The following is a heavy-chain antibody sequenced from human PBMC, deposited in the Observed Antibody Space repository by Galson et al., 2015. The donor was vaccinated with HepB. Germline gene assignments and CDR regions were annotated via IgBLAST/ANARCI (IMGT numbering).Heavy chain of an antibody. D-gene: IGHD4-11*01. CDR2: IKQDGSEK. V-gene: IGHV3-7*03. CDR3: ARGGIYSIASFDWFDP. J-gene: IGHJ5*02. Sequence: SLRLSCAASGFTFSSYWMSWVRQAPGKGLEWVANIKQDGSEKYYVDSVKGRFTISRDNAKNSLYLQMNSLRAEDTAVYYCARGGIYSIASFDWFDPWGQGTLVTVSS. CDR1: GFTFSSYW.